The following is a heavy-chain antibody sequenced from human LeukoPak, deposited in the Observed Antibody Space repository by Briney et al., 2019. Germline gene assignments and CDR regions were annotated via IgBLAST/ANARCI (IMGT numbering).Heavy chain of an antibody. V-gene: IGHV3-48*01. CDR1: GFTFSSYS. D-gene: IGHD3-3*01. J-gene: IGHJ4*02. CDR2: ISSSSTI. Sequence: GGSLRLSCAASGFTFSSYSMNWVRQAPGKGLEWVSYISSSSTIYYADSVKGRFTISRDNAKNSLYLQMNSLRAEDTAVYYCARDFDYDFWSGYSVTPSMGYFDYWGQGTLVTVSS. CDR3: ARDFDYDFWSGYSVTPSMGYFDY.